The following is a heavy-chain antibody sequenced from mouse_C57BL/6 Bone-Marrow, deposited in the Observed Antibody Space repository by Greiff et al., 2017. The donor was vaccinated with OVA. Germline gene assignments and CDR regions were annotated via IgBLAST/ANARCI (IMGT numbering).Heavy chain of an antibody. V-gene: IGHV5-6*01. D-gene: IGHD1-1*01. CDR1: GFTFSSYG. CDR2: ISSGGSFT. Sequence: EVKLVESGGDLVKPGGSLKLSCAASGFTFSSYGMSWVRQTPAKRLEWVATISSGGSFTYYPDSVKGRFTFSIDNAKNTLYLQLSRLKSEDTAMYYCARHGDYGSFFDYWGQGTTLTVSS. CDR3: ARHGDYGSFFDY. J-gene: IGHJ2*01.